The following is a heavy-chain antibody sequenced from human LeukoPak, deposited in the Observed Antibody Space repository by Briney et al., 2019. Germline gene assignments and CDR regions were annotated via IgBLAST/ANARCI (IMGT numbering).Heavy chain of an antibody. CDR3: VRDPSFGSSWYYYMDV. CDR2: ISSSSFKI. D-gene: IGHD6-13*01. J-gene: IGHJ6*03. V-gene: IGHV3-48*03. Sequence: GGSLRLSCAASEFTLVRYARNWVRQAPGKGLEWVSYISSSSFKIGYADSVKGRFTISRDNSKNSLYLQIDSLRVEDTAVYYCVRDPSFGSSWYYYMDVWGKGTTVTVSS. CDR1: EFTLVRYA.